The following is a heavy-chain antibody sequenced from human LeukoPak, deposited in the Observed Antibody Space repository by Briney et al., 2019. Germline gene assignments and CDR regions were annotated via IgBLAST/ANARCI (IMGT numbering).Heavy chain of an antibody. CDR3: ARGDSNPSYYYYYMDV. V-gene: IGHV3-48*01. CDR2: ISSSSSSI. CDR1: GLIFSSYS. D-gene: IGHD4-11*01. J-gene: IGHJ6*03. Sequence: GGSLRLSCAASGLIFSSYSMNWVRQAPGKGLEWVSYISSSSSSIDYADSVKGRFTISRDNAKNSMYLQMNSLRAEGTAVYYCARGDSNPSYYYYYMDVWGKGTTVTVSS.